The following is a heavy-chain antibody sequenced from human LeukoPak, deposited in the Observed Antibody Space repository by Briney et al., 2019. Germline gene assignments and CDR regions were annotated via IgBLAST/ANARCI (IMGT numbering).Heavy chain of an antibody. CDR1: GGSISSYY. Sequence: SETLSLTCTVSGGSISSYYWSRIRQPPGKGLEWIGYIYYSGSTNYNPSLKSRVTISVDTSKNQFSLKLSSVTAADTAVYYCARATPEYSSFVWFDPWGQGTLVTVSS. CDR2: IYYSGST. V-gene: IGHV4-59*01. J-gene: IGHJ5*02. D-gene: IGHD6-6*01. CDR3: ARATPEYSSFVWFDP.